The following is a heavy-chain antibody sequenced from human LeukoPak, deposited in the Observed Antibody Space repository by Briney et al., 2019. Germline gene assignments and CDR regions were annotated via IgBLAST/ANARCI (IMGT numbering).Heavy chain of an antibody. V-gene: IGHV2-5*01. Sequence: SGPTLVKPTQTLTLTCTFSGFSINTKAVVVGWFRQPPGQALEWLTFIYGNDDKRYSPSLASRLTITKDTSKNQVVLTMTDMDYVDTATYYCVHRTSVTSVDHWGQGTLVTVSS. CDR2: IYGNDDK. D-gene: IGHD4-17*01. J-gene: IGHJ4*02. CDR1: GFSINTKAVV. CDR3: VHRTSVTSVDH.